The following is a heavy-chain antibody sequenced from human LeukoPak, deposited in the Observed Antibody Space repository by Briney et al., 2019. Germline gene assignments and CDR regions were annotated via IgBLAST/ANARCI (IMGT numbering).Heavy chain of an antibody. J-gene: IGHJ4*02. CDR1: GFSTRTYS. CDR3: ASDLNHDSGG. CDR2: IGSTSI. Sequence: GGSLRLSCAASGFSTRTYSMGWVRQAPGKGLEWVSYIGSTSIYADSVKGRFTVSRDNAKTSLYLQMNSLRVEDTATYYCASDLNHDSGGWGQGTLVTVSS. V-gene: IGHV3-48*04. D-gene: IGHD3-22*01.